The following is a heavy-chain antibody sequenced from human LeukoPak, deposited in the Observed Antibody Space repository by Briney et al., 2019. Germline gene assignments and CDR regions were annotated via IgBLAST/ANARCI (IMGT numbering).Heavy chain of an antibody. V-gene: IGHV3-23*01. CDR1: GFTFSSYG. CDR3: AKESLLLVSDLGSGSFYNPGKGPHYMDV. CDR2: ISGSGGST. Sequence: GGTLRLSCAASGFTFSSYGMSWVRQAPGKGLEWVSAISGSGGSTYYADSVKGRFTISRDNSKNTLYLQMNSLGAEDTAVYYCAKESLLLVSDLGSGSFYNPGKGPHYMDVWGKGTTVTISS. J-gene: IGHJ6*03. D-gene: IGHD3-10*01.